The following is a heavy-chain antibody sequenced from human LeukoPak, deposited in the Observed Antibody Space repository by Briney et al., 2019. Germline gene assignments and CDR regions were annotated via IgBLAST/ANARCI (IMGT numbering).Heavy chain of an antibody. Sequence: GTSVKVSCKASGFTFTSSAVQWVRQARGQRLEWIGWIVVGSGNTNYAQKFQERVTITRDMSTSTAYMELSSLRSEDTAVYYCARAVRYLRIYRWFDPWGQGTLVTVSS. J-gene: IGHJ5*02. D-gene: IGHD3-9*01. V-gene: IGHV1-58*01. CDR1: GFTFTSSA. CDR2: IVVGSGNT. CDR3: ARAVRYLRIYRWFDP.